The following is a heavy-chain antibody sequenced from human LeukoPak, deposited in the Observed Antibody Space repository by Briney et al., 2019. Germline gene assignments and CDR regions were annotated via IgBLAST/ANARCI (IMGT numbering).Heavy chain of an antibody. V-gene: IGHV3-48*04. J-gene: IGHJ4*02. CDR3: ASERDYEGFSR. CDR2: ISSSGSTI. D-gene: IGHD4-17*01. Sequence: GGSLRLSCAASGFTFSSYWMSWVRQAPGKGLEWVSYISSSGSTIYYADSVKGRFTISRDNAKNSLYLQMNSLRAEDTAVYYCASERDYEGFSRWGQGTLVTVSS. CDR1: GFTFSSYW.